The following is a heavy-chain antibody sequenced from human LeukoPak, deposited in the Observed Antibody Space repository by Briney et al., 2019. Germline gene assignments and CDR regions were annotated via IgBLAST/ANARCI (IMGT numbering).Heavy chain of an antibody. CDR1: GGTFSSYA. CDR3: AKGGGWSPAVLFDY. D-gene: IGHD6-19*01. CDR2: IIPILGIA. Sequence: SVKVSCKASGGTFSSYAISWVRQAPGQGLEWMGRIIPILGIANYAQKFQGRVTITADKSTSTAYMELSSLRSEDTAVYYCAKGGGWSPAVLFDYWGQGTLVTVSS. V-gene: IGHV1-69*04. J-gene: IGHJ4*02.